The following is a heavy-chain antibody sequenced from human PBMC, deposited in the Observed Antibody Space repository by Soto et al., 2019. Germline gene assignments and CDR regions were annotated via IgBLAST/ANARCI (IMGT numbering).Heavy chain of an antibody. CDR1: GYTFTGYD. J-gene: IGHJ3*02. Sequence: ASVKVSCKDSGYTFTGYDMHWVRQAPGQGLEWRGWINPNSGGTNYAQKFQGRVTMTRDTSISTVYMELSSLRSEDTAVYYCARVYGDAFDIWGQGTMVTVS. CDR2: INPNSGGT. CDR3: ARVYGDAFDI. V-gene: IGHV1-2*02. D-gene: IGHD2-2*02.